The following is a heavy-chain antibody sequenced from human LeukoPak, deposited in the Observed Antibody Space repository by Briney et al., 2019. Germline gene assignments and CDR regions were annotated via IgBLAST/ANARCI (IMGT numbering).Heavy chain of an antibody. CDR2: INPNSGGT. Sequence: ASVKVSCKASGYTFTGYYMHWVRQAPGQGLEWMGWINPNSGGTNYAQKFQGRVTMTRDTSISTAYMELSSLRSEDTAVYYCARRSPDTYYDILTGYYGGAYYFDYWGQGTLVTVSS. CDR3: ARRSPDTYYDILTGYYGGAYYFDY. J-gene: IGHJ4*02. V-gene: IGHV1-2*02. D-gene: IGHD3-9*01. CDR1: GYTFTGYY.